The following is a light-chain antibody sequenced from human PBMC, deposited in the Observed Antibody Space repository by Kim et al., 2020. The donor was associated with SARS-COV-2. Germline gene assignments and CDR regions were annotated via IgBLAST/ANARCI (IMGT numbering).Light chain of an antibody. V-gene: IGKV1-33*01. CDR1: QDISNY. CDR2: DAS. Sequence: PSSLSASVGDSVTINCQASQDISNYLNWYQQKPVKAPKLLIYDASNLEPGIPSRFSGSGSGTDFTFTISSLQPEDIATYYCQQFRSFGQGTKLAI. J-gene: IGKJ2*03. CDR3: QQFRS.